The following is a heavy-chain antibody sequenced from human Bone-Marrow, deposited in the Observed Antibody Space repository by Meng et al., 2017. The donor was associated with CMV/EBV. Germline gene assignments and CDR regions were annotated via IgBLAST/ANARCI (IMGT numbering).Heavy chain of an antibody. CDR3: ARDPAYCGGDCGY. J-gene: IGHJ4*02. D-gene: IGHD2-21*01. V-gene: IGHV1-2*02. CDR1: GYTFTGYY. Sequence: QGQVVQSGAEVKKPGASVKVSCKASGYTFTGYYMHWVRQAPGQGLEWMGWINPNSGGTNYAQKFQGRVTMTRDTSISTAYMELSRLRSDDTAVYYCARDPAYCGGDCGYWGQGTLVTVSS. CDR2: INPNSGGT.